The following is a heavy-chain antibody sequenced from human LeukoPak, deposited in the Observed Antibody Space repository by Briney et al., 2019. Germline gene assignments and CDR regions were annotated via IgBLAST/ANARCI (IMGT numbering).Heavy chain of an antibody. CDR1: GFTFSNYA. D-gene: IGHD5-18*01. CDR2: ISYDGSNK. V-gene: IGHV3-30*18. CDR3: AKDFELWSTSY. Sequence: PGGSLRLSCAASGFTFSNYAMLWVRQAPGKGLEWVAVISYDGSNKYHADSVKGRFTISRDNSKNTLYLQMNSLRAEDTAVYYCAKDFELWSTSYWGQGTLVTVSS. J-gene: IGHJ4*02.